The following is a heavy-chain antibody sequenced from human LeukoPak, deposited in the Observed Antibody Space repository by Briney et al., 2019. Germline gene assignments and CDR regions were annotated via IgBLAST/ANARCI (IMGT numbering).Heavy chain of an antibody. V-gene: IGHV4-39*07. CDR3: ARGLRKDY. Sequence: SETLSLTCTVSGGSISSSSYYWGWIRQPPGKVLEWIGSIYYSGSTYYNPSLKSRVTISVDTSKNQFSLKLSSVTAADTAVYYCARGLRKDYWGQGTLVTVSS. CDR2: IYYSGST. CDR1: GGSISSSSYY. J-gene: IGHJ4*02.